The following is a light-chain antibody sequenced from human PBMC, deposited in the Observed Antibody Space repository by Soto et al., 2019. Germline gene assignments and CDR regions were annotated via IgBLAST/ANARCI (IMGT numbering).Light chain of an antibody. CDR2: AAS. CDR1: QSISIW. Sequence: DIQMTQSPSTLSASVGDRVTITCRASQSISIWLAWYQQKPGKAPYLLIYAASNLHSGVPSRFSGSGSGTDFTLTISSLQPGDFATYFCQQSYTIPQTFGQGTKVEVK. CDR3: QQSYTIPQT. J-gene: IGKJ1*01. V-gene: IGKV1-39*01.